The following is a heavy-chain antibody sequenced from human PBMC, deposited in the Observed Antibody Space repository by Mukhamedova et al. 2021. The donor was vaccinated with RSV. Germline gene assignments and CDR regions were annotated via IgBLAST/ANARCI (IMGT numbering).Heavy chain of an antibody. J-gene: IGHJ5*02. D-gene: IGHD6-19*01. V-gene: IGHV3-7*01. CDR2: IKQDGSEK. Sequence: VRQAPGKGLEWVAIIKQDGSEKYYVDSVEGRLTISRDNAKNSVYLQMNSLRPEDTAVYCCAGDSGWLLHHWGQGTLVTVSS. CDR3: AGDSGWLLHH.